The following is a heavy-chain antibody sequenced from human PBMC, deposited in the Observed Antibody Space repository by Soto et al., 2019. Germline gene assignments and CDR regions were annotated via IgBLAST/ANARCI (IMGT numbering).Heavy chain of an antibody. J-gene: IGHJ4*02. CDR3: ASSVLVTSTMNYFDL. V-gene: IGHV5-51*01. CDR1: GYSFSNFW. CDR2: IYPDDSES. Sequence: PGGSPKIPCQAPGYSFSNFWIAWVRQSPGEGLEWLGIIYPDDSESRYRPAFLGQVTISADKSIKPTYLQWSSLKASDTAIYFCASSVLVTSTMNYFDLWGQGTLVTVSS. D-gene: IGHD2-8*02.